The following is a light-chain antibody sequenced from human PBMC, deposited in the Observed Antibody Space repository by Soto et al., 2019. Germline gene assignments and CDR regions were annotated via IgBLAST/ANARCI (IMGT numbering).Light chain of an antibody. CDR2: GAS. J-gene: IGKJ1*01. V-gene: IGKV3-15*01. CDR1: QSVSSN. Sequence: EIVMTQSPATLSVSPGERATLSCRASQSVSSNLAWYQQKPGQAPRLLIYGASTRATGIPAWFSCSGSGTEFTLTISSLQSEDFAVYYCQQYNNWPPRWKFGQGTKVDIK. CDR3: QQYNNWPPRWK.